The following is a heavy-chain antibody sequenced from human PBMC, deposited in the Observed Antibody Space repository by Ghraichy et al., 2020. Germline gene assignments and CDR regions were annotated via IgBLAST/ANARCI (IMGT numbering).Heavy chain of an antibody. Sequence: ASVKVSCKASGYTFTGYSINWVRQAPGQGLEWMGWINPNSGGTNYAQKFQGRVTMTRDTSISTAYMELSRLRSDDTAVYYCAFGYSNGWIDYWGQGTMVTVSS. J-gene: IGHJ4*02. CDR2: INPNSGGT. CDR1: GYTFTGYS. D-gene: IGHD6-19*01. V-gene: IGHV1-2*02. CDR3: AFGYSNGWIDY.